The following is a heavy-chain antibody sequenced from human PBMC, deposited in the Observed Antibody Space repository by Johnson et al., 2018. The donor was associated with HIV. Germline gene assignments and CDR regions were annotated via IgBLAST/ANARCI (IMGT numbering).Heavy chain of an antibody. D-gene: IGHD3-10*01. CDR1: GFTVRSNY. Sequence: VQLVESGGGLIQPGGSLRLSCAASGFTVRSNYMSWVRQAPGKGLEWVSVIYSGGSTNYADSVKGRFTISRDISKNTLYLQMDSLRAEDTAVYYCAKDRGLWFGDDAFDIWGQGTMVTVSS. CDR3: AKDRGLWFGDDAFDI. V-gene: IGHV3-66*03. J-gene: IGHJ3*02. CDR2: IYSGGST.